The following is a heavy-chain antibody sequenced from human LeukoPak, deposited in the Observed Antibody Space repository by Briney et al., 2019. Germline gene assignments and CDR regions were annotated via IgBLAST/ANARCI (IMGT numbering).Heavy chain of an antibody. CDR2: IYYSGST. CDR1: GGPISSSSYY. CDR3: ADGIRYFDWSADY. Sequence: SETLSLTCTVSGGPISSSSYYWGWIRQPPGKGLEWIGSIYYSGSTYYNPSLKSRVTISVDTSKNQFSLKLSSVTAADTALYYAADGIRYFDWSADYWGQGTLVTVSS. D-gene: IGHD3-9*01. J-gene: IGHJ4*02. V-gene: IGHV4-39*01.